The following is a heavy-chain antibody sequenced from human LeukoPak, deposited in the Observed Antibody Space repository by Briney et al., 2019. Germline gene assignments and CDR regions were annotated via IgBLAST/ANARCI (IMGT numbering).Heavy chain of an antibody. CDR3: ARAKYYDSTGGNDY. CDR1: GFTFSSYE. J-gene: IGHJ4*02. Sequence: GGSLRLSCAASGFTFSSYEMNWVRQAPGKGLEWVSYISSSGSTIYYADSVKGRFTISRDNAKNSLYLQMNSLRAEDTALYYCARAKYYDSTGGNDYWGQGTLVTVSS. CDR2: ISSSGSTI. V-gene: IGHV3-48*03. D-gene: IGHD3-22*01.